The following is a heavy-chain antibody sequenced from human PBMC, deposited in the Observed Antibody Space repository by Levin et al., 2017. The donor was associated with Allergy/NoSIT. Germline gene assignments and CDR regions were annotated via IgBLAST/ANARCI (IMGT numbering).Heavy chain of an antibody. CDR3: ARVGGQWPGYYYGLDV. D-gene: IGHD6-19*01. CDR2: IHYSGNA. CDR1: GGSLSTYY. Sequence: PSETLSLTCTVSGGSLSTYYWSWIRQPPGKGLEWIASIHYSGNANYNPSLKSRVTISVDTSKSQFSLKLSPVTAADTAVYYCARVGGQWPGYYYGLDVWGQGTTVTVSS. J-gene: IGHJ6*02. V-gene: IGHV4-59*01.